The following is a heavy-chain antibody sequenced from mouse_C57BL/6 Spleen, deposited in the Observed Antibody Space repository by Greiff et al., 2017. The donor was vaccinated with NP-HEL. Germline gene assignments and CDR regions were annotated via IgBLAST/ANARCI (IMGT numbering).Heavy chain of an antibody. V-gene: IGHV1-26*01. CDR1: GYTFTDYY. CDR2: INPNNGGT. J-gene: IGHJ2*01. CDR3: ARGGDEDYFDY. D-gene: IGHD3-3*01. Sequence: VQLQQSGPELVKPGASVKISCKASGYTFTDYYMNWVKQSHGKSLEWIGDINPNNGGTSYNQKFKGKATLTVDKSSSTAYMELRSLTSEDSAVYYCARGGDEDYFDYWGQGTTLTVSS.